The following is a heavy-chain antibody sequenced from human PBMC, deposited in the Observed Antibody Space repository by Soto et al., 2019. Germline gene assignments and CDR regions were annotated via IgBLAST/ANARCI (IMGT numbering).Heavy chain of an antibody. V-gene: IGHV3-30*18. D-gene: IGHD5-18*01. CDR3: AKLPHVDTAMDPYYYYGMDV. CDR2: ISYDGSNK. Sequence: PGGSLRLSCAASGFTFRNYGLHWVRQAPGKGLEWVAVISYDGSNKYYADSVKGRFTISRDNSKNTLYLQMNSLRAEDTAVYYCAKLPHVDTAMDPYYYYGMDVWGQGTTVTVSS. J-gene: IGHJ6*02. CDR1: GFTFRNYG.